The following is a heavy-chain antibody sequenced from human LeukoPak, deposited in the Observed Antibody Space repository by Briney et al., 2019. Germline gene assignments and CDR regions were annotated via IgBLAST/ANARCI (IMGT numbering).Heavy chain of an antibody. CDR2: INPNSGGT. J-gene: IGHJ4*02. CDR3: ARAPDTAMVYYFDY. D-gene: IGHD5-18*01. Sequence: ASVKVSCKASGYTFTGYYMHWVRQAPGQGLEWMGWINPNSGGTNYAQKFQGRVTVTRDTSISTAYMELSRLRSDDTAVYYCARAPDTAMVYYFDYWGQGTLVTVSS. CDR1: GYTFTGYY. V-gene: IGHV1-2*02.